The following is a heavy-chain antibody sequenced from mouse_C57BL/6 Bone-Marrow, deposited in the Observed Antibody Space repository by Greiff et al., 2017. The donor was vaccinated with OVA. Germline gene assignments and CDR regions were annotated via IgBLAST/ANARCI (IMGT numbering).Heavy chain of an antibody. Sequence: QVQLQQSGAELVRPGASVKLSCKASGYTFTDYYINWVKQRPGQGLEWIARIYPGSGNTYYNEKFKGKATLTAEKSSSTAYMQLSSLTSEDSAVYFCARKRLRPNYFDYWGQGTTLTVSS. CDR1: GYTFTDYY. CDR3: ARKRLRPNYFDY. V-gene: IGHV1-76*01. CDR2: IYPGSGNT. J-gene: IGHJ2*01. D-gene: IGHD1-2*01.